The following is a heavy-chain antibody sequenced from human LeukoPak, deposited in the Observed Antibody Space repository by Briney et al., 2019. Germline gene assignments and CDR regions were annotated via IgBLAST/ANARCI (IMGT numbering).Heavy chain of an antibody. J-gene: IGHJ3*02. CDR1: GGSISSGSYY. D-gene: IGHD1-26*01. Sequence: TSETLSLTCTVSGGSISSGSYYWSWIRQPAGKGLEWIRRIYTSGSTNYNPSLKSRVTISVDTTKNQFSLKLTSVTAADTAVYYCARGSTWDDAFHIWGQGTMVTVSS. V-gene: IGHV4-61*02. CDR2: IYTSGST. CDR3: ARGSTWDDAFHI.